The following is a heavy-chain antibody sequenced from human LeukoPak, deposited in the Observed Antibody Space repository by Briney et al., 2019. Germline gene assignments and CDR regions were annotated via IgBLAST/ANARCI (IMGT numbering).Heavy chain of an antibody. CDR2: IIPIFGTA. D-gene: IGHD2-15*01. Sequence: SVKVSCKASGGTFSSYAISWVRQAPGQGLEWMGGIIPIFGTANYAQKFQGRVAIATDESTSTAYMELSSLRSEDTAVYYCARDLVEEGAFDIWGQGTMVTVSS. CDR1: GGTFSSYA. J-gene: IGHJ3*02. V-gene: IGHV1-69*05. CDR3: ARDLVEEGAFDI.